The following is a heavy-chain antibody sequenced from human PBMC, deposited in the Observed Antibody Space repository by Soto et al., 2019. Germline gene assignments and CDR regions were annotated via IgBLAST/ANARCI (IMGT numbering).Heavy chain of an antibody. CDR1: GLSFSDYH. V-gene: IGHV3-72*01. J-gene: IGHJ4*02. CDR3: ASSRPGGIFHS. D-gene: IGHD3-16*01. Sequence: ELQLVESGGGLVQPGGSLRLTCAASGLSFSDYHMDWVRQAPGKGLEWIGRARNDPSRRTTEHAASVRGRFTTSRDDSKKSLYLQMNSLKPEDTAMYYCASSRPGGIFHSWGQGTLVTVSS. CDR2: ARNDPSRRTT.